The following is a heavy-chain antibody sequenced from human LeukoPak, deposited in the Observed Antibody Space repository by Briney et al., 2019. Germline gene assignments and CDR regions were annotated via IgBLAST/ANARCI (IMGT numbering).Heavy chain of an antibody. CDR3: ARDRVAAAGTEIDY. J-gene: IGHJ4*02. CDR1: GCTFTSYY. Sequence: ASVKVSCKASGCTFTSYYMHRVRQAPGHGLELMGIINPSGGSTSYAQKFQGRVTMTRDTSTSTVYMKLSSLRSEDTAVYYCARDRVAAAGTEIDYWGQGTLVTVPS. V-gene: IGHV1-46*01. D-gene: IGHD6-13*01. CDR2: INPSGGST.